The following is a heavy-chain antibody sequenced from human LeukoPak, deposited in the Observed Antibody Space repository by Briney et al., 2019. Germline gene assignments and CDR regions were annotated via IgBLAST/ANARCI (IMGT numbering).Heavy chain of an antibody. V-gene: IGHV3-30*18. CDR3: AKDAKIAAAGTYFDY. CDR2: ISYDGSNK. J-gene: IGHJ4*02. Sequence: PGGSLRLSCAASGFTFSSYGMHWVRQAPGKGLEWVAVISYDGSNKYYAHSVKGRYTISRDNSKNTLYLQMNSLRAEDTAVYYCAKDAKIAAAGTYFDYWGQGTLVTVSS. D-gene: IGHD6-13*01. CDR1: GFTFSSYG.